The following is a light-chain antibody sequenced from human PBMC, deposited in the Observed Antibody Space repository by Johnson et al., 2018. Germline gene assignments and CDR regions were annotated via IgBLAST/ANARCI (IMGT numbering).Light chain of an antibody. V-gene: IGLV1-51*02. Sequence: QSVLTQPPSVSAAPGQKVTISCTGSSSNFGNDYEVCYKQHPGAAATILIIDDNKNPPWMPHHLSCATSCSSATPVLTGLQPAEEAADYCCKSDSSLSTGNVFGTGTKVTVL. CDR1: SSNFGNDY. J-gene: IGLJ1*01. CDR3: CKSDSSLSTGNV. CDR2: DDN.